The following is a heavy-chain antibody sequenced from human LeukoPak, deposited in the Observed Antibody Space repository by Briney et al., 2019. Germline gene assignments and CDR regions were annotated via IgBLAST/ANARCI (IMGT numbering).Heavy chain of an antibody. CDR2: ISSSGSTI. Sequence: GGSLRLSCAASGFTFSSYEMNWVRQAPGKGLEWVSYISSSGSTIYYADSVKGRFTISRDNAKNSLYLQMNSLRIEDTAMYYCAKDFMHYGSGRPHYMDVWGEGTTVIISS. CDR3: AKDFMHYGSGRPHYMDV. J-gene: IGHJ6*03. V-gene: IGHV3-48*03. CDR1: GFTFSSYE. D-gene: IGHD3-10*01.